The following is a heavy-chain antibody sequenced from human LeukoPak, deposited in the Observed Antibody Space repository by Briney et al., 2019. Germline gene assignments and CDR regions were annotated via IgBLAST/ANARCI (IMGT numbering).Heavy chain of an antibody. D-gene: IGHD6-13*01. J-gene: IGHJ4*02. Sequence: EASVKVSCKASGGTFSSYAISWVRQAPGQGLECMGGIIPIFGTANYAQKFQGRVTITADESTSTAYMELSSLRSEDTAVYYCARDLVAAAGHHYFDYWGQGTLVTVSS. CDR3: ARDLVAAAGHHYFDY. CDR2: IIPIFGTA. V-gene: IGHV1-69*01. CDR1: GGTFSSYA.